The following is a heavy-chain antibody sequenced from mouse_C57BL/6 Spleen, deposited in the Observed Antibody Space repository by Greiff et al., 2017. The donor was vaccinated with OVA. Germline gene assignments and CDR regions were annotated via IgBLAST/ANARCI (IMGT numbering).Heavy chain of an antibody. V-gene: IGHV1-42*01. J-gene: IGHJ4*01. D-gene: IGHD2-1*01. CDR3: ARGGLLWDAMDY. CDR1: GYSFTGYY. Sequence: EVKLMESGPELVKPGASVKISCKASGYSFTGYYMNWVKQSPEKSLEWIGEINPSTGGTTYNQKFKAKATLTVDKSSSTAYMQLKSLTSEDSAVYYCARGGLLWDAMDYWGQGTSVTVSS. CDR2: INPSTGGT.